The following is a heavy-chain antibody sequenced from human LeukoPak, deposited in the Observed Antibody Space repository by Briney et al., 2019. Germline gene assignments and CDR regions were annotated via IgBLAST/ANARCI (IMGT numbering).Heavy chain of an antibody. CDR2: INPNSGGT. V-gene: IGHV1-2*02. CDR1: GYTFTGYY. CDR3: ARGSSSSWYKYYFDY. Sequence: APLKVSCKSSGYTFTGYYTHWVRQAPGQGLEWMGWINPNSGGTHYAQKFQGRVTMTRDTSISTAYMELTSLTSDDTAVYYCARGSSSSWYKYYFDYWGQGTLVTVSS. D-gene: IGHD6-13*01. J-gene: IGHJ4*02.